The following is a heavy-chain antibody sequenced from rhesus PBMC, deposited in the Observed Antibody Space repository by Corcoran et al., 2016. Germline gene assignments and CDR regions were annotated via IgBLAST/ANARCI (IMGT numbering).Heavy chain of an antibody. J-gene: IGHJ5-1*01. Sequence: QVQLQESGPGLVKPLETLSLICAVSGGSISSIYWSWIRLAPGKGLGWIGYIYGSGSNTNYNPSLKSRVTLSGDTSKNHLSLKLSSVTAADTAVYYCARTSLGDWGPGVLVTVSS. V-gene: IGHV4S11*01. D-gene: IGHD7-45*01. CDR3: ARTSLGD. CDR1: GGSISSIY. CDR2: IYGSGSNT.